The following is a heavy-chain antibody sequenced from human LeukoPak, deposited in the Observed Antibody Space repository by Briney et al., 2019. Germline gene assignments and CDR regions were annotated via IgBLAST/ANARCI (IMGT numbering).Heavy chain of an antibody. Sequence: SESLSLTCTVSGGSISSYYWSWIRQPPGKGLEWIAYIYYGGSTNYNPSLKSRFTISVDTSKNQFSLKLSSVTDEVTAVYYCARGGEAVPATNPIVPYYYYYMDVWGKGTTVTISS. CDR2: IYYGGST. V-gene: IGHV4-59*01. D-gene: IGHD2-2*01. CDR1: GGSISSYY. CDR3: ARGGEAVPATNPIVPYYYYYMDV. J-gene: IGHJ6*03.